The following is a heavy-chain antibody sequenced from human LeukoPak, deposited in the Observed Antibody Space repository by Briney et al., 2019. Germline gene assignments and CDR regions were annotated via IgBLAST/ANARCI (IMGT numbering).Heavy chain of an antibody. V-gene: IGHV3-23*01. CDR3: AKGSVVVVPAASDDY. Sequence: GSLRLSCAASGFTFSSYAMSWVRRAPGKGLEWVSAISGSGGSTYYADSVKGRFTIPRDNSKNKLYLQMNSLRAEDTAVDYCAKGSVVVVPAASDDYWGQGTLVTVSS. J-gene: IGHJ4*02. CDR2: ISGSGGST. D-gene: IGHD2-2*01. CDR1: GFTFSSYA.